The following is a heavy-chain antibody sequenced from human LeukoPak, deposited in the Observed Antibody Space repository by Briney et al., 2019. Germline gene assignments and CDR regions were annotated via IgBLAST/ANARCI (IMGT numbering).Heavy chain of an antibody. Sequence: SETLSLTCTVSGGSISSYYWSWIRQPPGKGLEWIGYIYYSGSTNYNPSLKSRVTISVDTSKNQFSLKLNSVTAADTVVYYSARSYCSGGSCHVAGMDVWGKGTTVTVSS. CDR2: IYYSGST. J-gene: IGHJ6*04. V-gene: IGHV4-59*01. CDR1: GGSISSYY. CDR3: ARSYCSGGSCHVAGMDV. D-gene: IGHD2-15*01.